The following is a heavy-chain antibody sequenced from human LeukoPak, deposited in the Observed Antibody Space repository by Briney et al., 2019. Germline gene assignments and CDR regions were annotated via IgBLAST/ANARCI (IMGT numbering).Heavy chain of an antibody. D-gene: IGHD3-22*01. V-gene: IGHV4-39*02. Sequence: TSETLSLTCTVSGGSISSSSYYWGWIRQPPGKGLEWIGSIYYSGSTYYNPSLKSRVTISVDTSKNQFSLKLSSVTAADTAVYYCAREKIGYYDGSGRGWFDPWGQGTLVTVSS. CDR1: GGSISSSSYY. CDR2: IYYSGST. J-gene: IGHJ5*02. CDR3: AREKIGYYDGSGRGWFDP.